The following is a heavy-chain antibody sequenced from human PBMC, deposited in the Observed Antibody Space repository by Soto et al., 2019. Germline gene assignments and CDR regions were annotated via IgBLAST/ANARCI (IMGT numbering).Heavy chain of an antibody. V-gene: IGHV3-23*01. CDR2: ISGSGGST. CDR1: GFTFSSYA. Sequence: EVQVLESGGGLVQPGGSLRLSCAASGFTFSSYAMRWVRQAPVKGLEWVSAISGSGGSTYYAASVKGRFTISRDNSKNTLYLQMNSLRAEDTAVYYCARRGSGSYYDYWGQGTLVTVSS. CDR3: ARRGSGSYYDY. J-gene: IGHJ4*02. D-gene: IGHD1-26*01.